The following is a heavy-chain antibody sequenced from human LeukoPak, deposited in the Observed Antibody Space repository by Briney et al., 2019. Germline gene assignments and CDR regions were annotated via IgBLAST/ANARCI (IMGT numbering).Heavy chain of an antibody. Sequence: SETLSLTCAVSGGSISSSSWWSWVRPPPGKGLEWIGEIYHSGSTNYNPSLKSRVTISVDKSKNQFSLKLSSVTAADTAVYYCARDEGRSTFDYWGQGTLVTVSS. CDR3: ARDEGRSTFDY. J-gene: IGHJ4*02. V-gene: IGHV4-4*02. CDR2: IYHSGST. CDR1: GGSISSSSW.